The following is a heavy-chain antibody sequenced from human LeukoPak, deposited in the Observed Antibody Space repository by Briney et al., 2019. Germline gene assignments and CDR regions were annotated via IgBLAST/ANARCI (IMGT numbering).Heavy chain of an antibody. V-gene: IGHV1-18*01. D-gene: IGHD2-15*01. CDR2: ISAYNGNT. CDR3: ARDLELCSGGSCYSNWFDP. CDR1: GYTFTSYG. Sequence: ASVKVSCKASGYTFTSYGISWVRQAPGQGLEWMGWISAYNGNTNYAQKLQGRVTMTTDTSTSTAHMELRSLRSDDTAVYYCARDLELCSGGSCYSNWFDPWGQGTLVTVSS. J-gene: IGHJ5*02.